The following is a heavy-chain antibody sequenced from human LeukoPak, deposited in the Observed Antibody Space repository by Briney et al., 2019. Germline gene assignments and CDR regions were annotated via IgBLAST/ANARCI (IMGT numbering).Heavy chain of an antibody. D-gene: IGHD5-12*01. CDR1: GFTFTTHW. CDR2: IKPDGSDT. J-gene: IGHJ4*02. V-gene: IGHV3-74*01. CDR3: ARGKYGGHFIDY. Sequence: GGSLRLSRGASGFTFTTHWIHWVRQAPGKGLVWVSRIKPDGSDTNYADSVKGRFTISRDNAKNTVYLQMNSLRAEDTAVYYCARGKYGGHFIDYWGQGTLVTVSS.